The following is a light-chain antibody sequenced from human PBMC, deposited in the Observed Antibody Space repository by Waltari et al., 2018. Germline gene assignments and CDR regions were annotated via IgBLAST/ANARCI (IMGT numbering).Light chain of an antibody. Sequence: QSALTQPRSVSGSPGQSVAISCTGTSSAVGGYNYVSWYQQYPGTAPKLIIYDVLKRPSGVPDRFSGSKSGNTASLTISGLQAEDEADYYCCSYAGTYTPLFGGGTKLTVL. CDR2: DVL. CDR3: CSYAGTYTPL. CDR1: SSAVGGYNY. V-gene: IGLV2-11*01. J-gene: IGLJ2*01.